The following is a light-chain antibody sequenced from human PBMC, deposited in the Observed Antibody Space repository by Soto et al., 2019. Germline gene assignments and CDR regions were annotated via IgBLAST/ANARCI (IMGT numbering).Light chain of an antibody. CDR3: QQYGSSPWT. CDR1: QSITSVTGSS. J-gene: IGKJ1*01. CDR2: DAS. V-gene: IGKV3-20*01. Sequence: DIVLTQSPATLSLSPGARATLSCRASQSITSVTGSSLAWYQQKPGQAPTLLIHDASTRATGIPDRFSGGGSGTEFTLTISRLEPEDFVVYHCQQYGSSPWTFGQGTKIQMK.